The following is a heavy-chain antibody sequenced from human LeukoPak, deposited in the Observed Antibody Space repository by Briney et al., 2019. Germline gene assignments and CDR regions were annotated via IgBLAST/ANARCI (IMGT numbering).Heavy chain of an antibody. CDR2: ISSRSDYT. J-gene: IGHJ4*02. V-gene: IGHV3-11*03. Sequence: GGPLTLFCAASGFTFRYYYMSWVPQAPGKGLEWVSYISSRSDYTNYADSVKGRFTISRDSAKNSLYLQMNSLRAEDTAVYYCARCQYNSSPDFWGQGTLVTVSS. CDR3: ARCQYNSSPDF. D-gene: IGHD6-19*01. CDR1: GFTFRYYY.